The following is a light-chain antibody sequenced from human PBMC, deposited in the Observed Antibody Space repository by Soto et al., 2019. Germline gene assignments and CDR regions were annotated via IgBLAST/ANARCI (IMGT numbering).Light chain of an antibody. Sequence: LTKPKGNLSLSPGERTPPSFRASQSVSSSYLAWYQQKPGQAPRLLIYGASSRATGIPDRFSGSGSGTDFTLTISRLEPEDFAVYYCQQYGSSPRTFGQGTKVDIK. CDR2: GAS. V-gene: IGKV3-20*01. CDR3: QQYGSSPRT. CDR1: QSVSSSY. J-gene: IGKJ1*01.